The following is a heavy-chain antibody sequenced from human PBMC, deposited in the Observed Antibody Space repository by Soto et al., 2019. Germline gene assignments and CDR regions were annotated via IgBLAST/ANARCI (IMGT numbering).Heavy chain of an antibody. CDR1: GDSISGGTHS. Sequence: SETLSLTCAVSGDSISGGTHSWSWIRQPPGKGLEWIGYIYQSGSTYYNPSLKSRVTISVDRSKNQFSLNLNSVTAADTAVYYCARERGIAPPPEGYFDYWGPGILVTVSS. V-gene: IGHV4-30-2*01. CDR2: IYQSGST. CDR3: ARERGIAPPPEGYFDY. J-gene: IGHJ4*02.